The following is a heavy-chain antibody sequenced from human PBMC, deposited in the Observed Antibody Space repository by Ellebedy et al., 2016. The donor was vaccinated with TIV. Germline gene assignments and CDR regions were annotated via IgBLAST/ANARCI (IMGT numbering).Heavy chain of an antibody. V-gene: IGHV3-30-3*01. CDR1: GFTFVYA. CDR2: MSYDGSNE. Sequence: GESLKISXAASGFTFVYAMHWVRQAPGKGLEWVAAMSYDGSNEYYADSVRGRVTISRDDSKNTLYLQMNSLRAEDTAIYYCARAPPGSGPDHWGQGTLVSVSS. CDR3: ARAPPGSGPDH. J-gene: IGHJ4*02. D-gene: IGHD6-19*01.